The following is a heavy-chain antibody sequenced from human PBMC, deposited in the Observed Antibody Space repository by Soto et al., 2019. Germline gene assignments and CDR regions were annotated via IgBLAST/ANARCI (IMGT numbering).Heavy chain of an antibody. CDR3: ARDVTLVRDHDAFDI. V-gene: IGHV3-21*01. D-gene: IGHD1-1*01. J-gene: IGHJ3*02. Sequence: EVQLVESGGGLVKPGGSLRLSCAASGFTFSSYSMNWVRQAPGKGLEWVSSISGSGNSIYSADSVKGRFTFSSDNAKNSLYLQMNSLRAEDTAVYYCARDVTLVRDHDAFDIWGQGTMVTVSS. CDR2: ISGSGNSI. CDR1: GFTFSSYS.